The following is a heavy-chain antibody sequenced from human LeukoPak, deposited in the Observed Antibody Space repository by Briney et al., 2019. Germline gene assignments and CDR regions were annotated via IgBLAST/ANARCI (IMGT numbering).Heavy chain of an antibody. Sequence: PSETLSLTCTVSGVSINSGDYYWSWIRQPPGKGLEWIGEINHSGSTNYNPSLKSRVTISVDTSKNQFSLKLSSVTAADTAVYYCARGRGVDYWGQGTLVTVSS. D-gene: IGHD3-3*01. CDR2: INHSGST. CDR1: GVSINSGDYY. CDR3: ARGRGVDY. V-gene: IGHV4-34*01. J-gene: IGHJ4*02.